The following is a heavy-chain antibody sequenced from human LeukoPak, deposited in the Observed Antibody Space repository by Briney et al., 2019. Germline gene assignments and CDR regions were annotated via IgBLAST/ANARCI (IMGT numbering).Heavy chain of an antibody. D-gene: IGHD1-1*01. Sequence: ASVKVSCKASGYTFTMYGISWVRQAPGQGLEWMGWISAYNGKTNFAQKLQGRVTLTADTSTRTAYMELRSPRSDDTAVYYCARVGAVHPEQDYWGQGTPVTVSS. V-gene: IGHV1-18*04. CDR2: ISAYNGKT. J-gene: IGHJ4*02. CDR3: ARVGAVHPEQDY. CDR1: GYTFTMYG.